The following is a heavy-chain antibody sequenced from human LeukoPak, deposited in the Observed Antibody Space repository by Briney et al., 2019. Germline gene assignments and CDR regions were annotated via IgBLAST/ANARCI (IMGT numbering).Heavy chain of an antibody. J-gene: IGHJ4*02. D-gene: IGHD3-22*01. CDR2: IWYDGSNK. CDR1: GLTFSSYG. CDR3: AKEAYYDSSGSTFDY. V-gene: IGHV3-33*06. Sequence: GRSLRLSCAASGLTFSSYGMHWVRQAPGKGLEWVAVIWYDGSNKYYADSVKGRFTISRDNSKNTLYLQMNSLRAEDTAVYYCAKEAYYDSSGSTFDYWGQGTLVTVSS.